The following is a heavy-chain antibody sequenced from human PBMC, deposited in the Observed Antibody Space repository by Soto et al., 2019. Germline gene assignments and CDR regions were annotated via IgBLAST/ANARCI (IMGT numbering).Heavy chain of an antibody. D-gene: IGHD5-18*01. Sequence: QLQLQESGPGLVKPSETLSLTCTVSGGSIYSSSYYWGWIRQPPGKGLEWIGSIYYSGTTYYNPSLKSRVTISVDTSKNQFSLRLSSVTAADTAVYYCARIDSYGGGDYWGQGTLVTVSS. J-gene: IGHJ4*02. CDR2: IYYSGTT. CDR3: ARIDSYGGGDY. V-gene: IGHV4-39*01. CDR1: GGSIYSSSYY.